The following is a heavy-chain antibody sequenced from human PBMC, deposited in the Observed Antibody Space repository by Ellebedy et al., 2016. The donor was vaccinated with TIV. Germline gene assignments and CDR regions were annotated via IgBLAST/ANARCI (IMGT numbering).Heavy chain of an antibody. J-gene: IGHJ6*02. D-gene: IGHD3-10*01. CDR1: GYTFTSYY. V-gene: IGHV1-46*01. CDR3: ASWFGELSDPAYYYGMDV. Sequence: ASVKVSCXASGYTFTSYYMHWVRQAPEQGLEWMGIINHSGGSTSYAQKFQGRVTMTRNTSISTAYMELSSLRYEDTAVYYCASWFGELSDPAYYYGMDVWGQGTTVTVSS. CDR2: INHSGGST.